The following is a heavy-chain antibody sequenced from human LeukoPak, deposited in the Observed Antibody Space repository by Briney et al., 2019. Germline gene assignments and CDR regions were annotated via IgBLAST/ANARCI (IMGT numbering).Heavy chain of an antibody. CDR2: INPNSGGA. V-gene: IGHV1-2*06. CDR1: GYTFTGYY. J-gene: IGHJ6*04. Sequence: ASVKVSCKASGYTFTGYYMHWVRQAPGQGLEWMGRINPNSGGANYAQKFQGRATMTRATSISTAYMELSRLRSDDTAVYYCARDFCGGDCYSRSTYMDVWGKGTTVTVSS. CDR3: ARDFCGGDCYSRSTYMDV. D-gene: IGHD2-21*02.